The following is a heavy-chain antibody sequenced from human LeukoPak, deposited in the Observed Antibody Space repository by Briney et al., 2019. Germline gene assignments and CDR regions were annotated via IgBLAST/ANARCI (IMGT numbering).Heavy chain of an antibody. CDR1: GGSISSGDYY. CDR3: ASGPEYWYFDL. J-gene: IGHJ2*01. D-gene: IGHD1-14*01. Sequence: PSQTLSLTCTVSGGSISSGDYYWSWLRQPPGKGLEWIGYIYYSGSTYYNPSLKSRVTISVDTSKNQFSLKLSSVTAADTAVYYCASGPEYWYFDLWGRGTLVTVSS. V-gene: IGHV4-30-4*08. CDR2: IYYSGST.